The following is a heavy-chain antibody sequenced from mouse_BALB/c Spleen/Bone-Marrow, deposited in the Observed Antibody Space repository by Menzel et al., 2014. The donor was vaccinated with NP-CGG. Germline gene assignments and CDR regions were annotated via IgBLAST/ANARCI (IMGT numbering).Heavy chain of an antibody. V-gene: IGHV7-3*02. CDR2: IRNKANGYTT. CDR3: ARVYGNCVRFAY. D-gene: IGHD2-1*01. CDR1: GFTFTDYY. J-gene: IGHJ3*01. Sequence: DVHLVESGGGVVQPGGSLRLSCVTSGFTFTDYYMSWVRQPPGKALEWLGFIRNKANGYTTEYSASVKGRYTISRDNSQSIHYLQMNTLRDEDSAAYYCARVYGNCVRFAYWGQGTLVTVSA.